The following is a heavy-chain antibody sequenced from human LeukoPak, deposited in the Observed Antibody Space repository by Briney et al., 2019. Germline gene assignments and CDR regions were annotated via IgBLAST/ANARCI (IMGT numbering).Heavy chain of an antibody. CDR2: INHSGST. J-gene: IGHJ4*02. CDR3: ARGFLEWWGPKPLYFDY. V-gene: IGHV4-34*01. D-gene: IGHD3-3*01. CDR1: GGSFSGYY. Sequence: SETLSLTCAVYGGSFSGYYWSWIRQPPGKGLEWIGEINHSGSTNYNPSLKSRVTISVDTSKNQFSLKLSSVTAADTAVYYCARGFLEWWGPKPLYFDYWGQGTLVTVSS.